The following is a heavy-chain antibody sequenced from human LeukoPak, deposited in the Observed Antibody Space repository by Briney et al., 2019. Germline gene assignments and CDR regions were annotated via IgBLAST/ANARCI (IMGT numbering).Heavy chain of an antibody. CDR2: ISPYSGNT. V-gene: IGHV1-18*01. J-gene: IGHJ6*03. D-gene: IGHD1-14*01. CDR3: ARDSQPRRYFYYYMDV. CDR1: GYTYVSYG. Sequence: ASVKVSCKASGYTYVSYGINWERQAPGQGLEWLGWISPYSGNTNFAQKLQGRLTMTTDPSTNTTYMELTSLRSDDTAVYFCARDSQPRRYFYYYMDVWGRGTTVTVSS.